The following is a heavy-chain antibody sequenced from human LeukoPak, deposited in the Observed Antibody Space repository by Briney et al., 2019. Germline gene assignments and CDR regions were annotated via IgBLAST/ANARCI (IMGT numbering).Heavy chain of an antibody. CDR3: ARGSRIVGASLYFDY. D-gene: IGHD1-26*01. Sequence: ASVKVSCKASGYTFTSYGISWVRQASGQGLEWMGWISAYNGNTNYAQKLQGRVTMTTDTSTSTAYMELRSLRSDDTAVYYCARGSRIVGASLYFDYWGQGTLVTVSS. CDR1: GYTFTSYG. CDR2: ISAYNGNT. V-gene: IGHV1-18*01. J-gene: IGHJ4*02.